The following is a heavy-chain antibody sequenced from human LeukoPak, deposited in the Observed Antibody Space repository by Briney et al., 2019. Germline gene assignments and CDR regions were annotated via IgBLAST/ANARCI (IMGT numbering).Heavy chain of an antibody. D-gene: IGHD3-3*01. CDR3: ARVGLEWLLFDGLLRAQADAFDI. CDR1: GGSFSGYY. Sequence: SETLSLTCGVYGGSFSGYYWSWIRQPPGKGLEWIGEINHSGSTNYNPSLKSRVTTSVDTSKNQFSLQLNSVTPEDTAVYYCARVGLEWLLFDGLLRAQADAFDIWGQGTMVTVSS. V-gene: IGHV4-34*01. CDR2: INHSGST. J-gene: IGHJ3*02.